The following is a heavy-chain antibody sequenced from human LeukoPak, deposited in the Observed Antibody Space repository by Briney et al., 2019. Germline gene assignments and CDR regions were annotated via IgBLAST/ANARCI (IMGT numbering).Heavy chain of an antibody. CDR3: AKENIVVVPAAMGGVAEYFQH. J-gene: IGHJ1*01. V-gene: IGHV3-30*02. D-gene: IGHD2-2*01. CDR2: IRYDGSNK. Sequence: GGSLRLSCAASGFTFSSYGMHWVRQAPGKGLEWVAFIRYDGSNKYYADSVKGRFTISRDNSKNTLYLQMNSLRAEDTAVYYCAKENIVVVPAAMGGVAEYFQHWGQGTLVTVSS. CDR1: GFTFSSYG.